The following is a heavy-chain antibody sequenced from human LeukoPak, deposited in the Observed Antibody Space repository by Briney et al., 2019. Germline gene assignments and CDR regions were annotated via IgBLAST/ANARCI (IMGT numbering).Heavy chain of an antibody. J-gene: IGHJ4*02. Sequence: GASVKVSCKASGYSFTSYGISWVRQAPGQGLEWMGWISAYNGNTNYAQRLQGRATMTTDTSTSTAYMELRSLTSDDTAVYYCARVPSGGPFDYWGQGTLVTVSS. CDR2: ISAYNGNT. CDR1: GYSFTSYG. V-gene: IGHV1-18*01. CDR3: ARVPSGGPFDY. D-gene: IGHD2-15*01.